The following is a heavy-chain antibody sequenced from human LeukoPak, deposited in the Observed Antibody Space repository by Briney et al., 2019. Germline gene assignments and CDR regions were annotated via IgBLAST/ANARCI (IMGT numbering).Heavy chain of an antibody. CDR3: ALMVRVTTGDFDY. CDR2: INPNTGGT. D-gene: IGHD3-10*01. J-gene: IGHJ4*02. V-gene: IGHV1-2*02. CDR1: GYTFTVYY. Sequence: GASVKVSCKASGYTFTVYYMYCVRQAPGQGPEWMGWINPNTGGTNYAQKFQGRVTLTRDTSISTAYMDLSSLRFDDTAVYYCALMVRVTTGDFDYWGQGTLVTVTS.